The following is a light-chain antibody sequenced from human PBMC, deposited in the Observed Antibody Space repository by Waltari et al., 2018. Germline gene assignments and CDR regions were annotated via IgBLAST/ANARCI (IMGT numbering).Light chain of an antibody. CDR3: QVWDNTSDHV. Sequence: SYVTSQPPSVSVAPGETARITCAGANIDGKSVHWYQQKPGQAPVVVIYYDSDRPSGSPGRVSGSNAGDTATLTISRVEAGDEADYYCQVWDNTSDHVFGTGTTVTVL. CDR1: NIDGKS. V-gene: IGLV3-21*04. J-gene: IGLJ1*01. CDR2: YDS.